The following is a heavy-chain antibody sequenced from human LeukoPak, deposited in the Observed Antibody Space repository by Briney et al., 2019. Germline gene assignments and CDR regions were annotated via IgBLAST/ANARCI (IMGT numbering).Heavy chain of an antibody. D-gene: IGHD6-13*01. Sequence: SETLSLTCAVSGYSIGSGYYWAWIRQPPGKGLEWIGSIFYSESSPYYNPSLKSRVTISLDTSKNQFSLKVKSVTAADTAAYYCASSSWSGSYFDYWGQGTLVTVSS. J-gene: IGHJ4*02. CDR1: GYSIGSGYY. CDR2: IFYSESSP. V-gene: IGHV4-38-2*01. CDR3: ASSSWSGSYFDY.